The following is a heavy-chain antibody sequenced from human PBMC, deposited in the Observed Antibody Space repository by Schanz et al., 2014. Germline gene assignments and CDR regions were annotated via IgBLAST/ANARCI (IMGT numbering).Heavy chain of an antibody. J-gene: IGHJ2*01. Sequence: EVQLLESGGGLVQPGGSLRLSCSASTFTFDHSAMTWVRQAPGKGLEWVAAVSSRSDEIKYADSVRGRFTISRDNSRSTMYLQMNSLRAEDTAVYFCAKDLGVDCGDGCFNWYFDLWGRGTLVTVSS. D-gene: IGHD2-21*02. V-gene: IGHV3-23*05. CDR1: TFTFDHSA. CDR2: VSSRSDEI. CDR3: AKDLGVDCGDGCFNWYFDL.